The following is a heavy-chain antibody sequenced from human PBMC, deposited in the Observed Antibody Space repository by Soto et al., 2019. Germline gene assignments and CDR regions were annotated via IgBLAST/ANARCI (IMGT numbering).Heavy chain of an antibody. CDR2: IWYDGSNK. V-gene: IGHV3-33*01. J-gene: IGHJ3*02. Sequence: QVQLVESGGGVVQPGRSLRLSCAASGFTFSSYGMHWVRQAPGKGLEWVAVIWYDGSNKYYADSVKGRFTISRDNSKNTLYLQMNGLRAEDTAVYYCARAQLDIVVVPAATGGAFDIWGQGTMVTVSS. CDR1: GFTFSSYG. D-gene: IGHD2-2*01. CDR3: ARAQLDIVVVPAATGGAFDI.